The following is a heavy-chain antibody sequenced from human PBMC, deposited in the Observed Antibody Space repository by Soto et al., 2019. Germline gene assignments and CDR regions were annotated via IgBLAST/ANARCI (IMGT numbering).Heavy chain of an antibody. V-gene: IGHV3-66*01. CDR3: ARGVRDYGMDV. CDR2: IYSGGST. CDR1: GFTVSSNY. D-gene: IGHD3-10*01. J-gene: IGHJ6*02. Sequence: EVQLVESGGGLVQPGGSLRLSCAASGFTVSSNYMSWVRQAPGKGLEWVSVIYSGGSTYYADSVKGRFTISRDNSKNTLELQMNSLRAEGTAVYYCARGVRDYGMDVWGQGTTVTVSS.